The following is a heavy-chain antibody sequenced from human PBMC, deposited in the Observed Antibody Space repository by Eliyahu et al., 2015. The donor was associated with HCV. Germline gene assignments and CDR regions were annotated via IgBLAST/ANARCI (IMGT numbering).Heavy chain of an antibody. CDR1: GFTFHAYW. CDR2: VKPDGYGA. CDR3: ARAADNAWYAKDY. V-gene: IGHV3-74*01. D-gene: IGHD2-2*01. Sequence: EVQLVESGGGLVQPGGSLRLSCEVSGFTFHAYWMHWVRQAPGKGLVWVSVVKPDGYGARYADSVKGRFTISRDNTKNTLYLQMHNLRVDDTGTYYCARAADNAWYAKDYWGQGALVTVSS. J-gene: IGHJ4*02.